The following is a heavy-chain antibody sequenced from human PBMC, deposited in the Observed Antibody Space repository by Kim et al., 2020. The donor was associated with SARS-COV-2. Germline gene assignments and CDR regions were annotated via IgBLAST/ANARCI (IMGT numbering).Heavy chain of an antibody. D-gene: IGHD6-13*01. CDR3: ASGPPIAAAPRDGMDV. CDR2: IYSGGST. Sequence: GGSLRLSCAASGFTVSSNYMSWVRQAPGKGLEWVSVIYSGGSTYYADSVKGRFTISRDNSKNTLYLPVNSLRAEDTAVYYCASGPPIAAAPRDGMDVWGQGTTVTVS. CDR1: GFTVSSNY. J-gene: IGHJ6*02. V-gene: IGHV3-66*01.